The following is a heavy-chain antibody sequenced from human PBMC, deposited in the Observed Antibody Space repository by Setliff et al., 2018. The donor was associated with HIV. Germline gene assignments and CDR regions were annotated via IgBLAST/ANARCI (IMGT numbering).Heavy chain of an antibody. CDR2: IIPIFGTA. Sequence: SVKVSCKASGDTFSSYVISWVRQAPGQGLEWMGGIIPIFGTANYAQKFQGRVTITADESTSTAYMELRSLKSDDTAVYYCARGKTWLRFLDYWGQGTLVTVSS. J-gene: IGHJ4*02. CDR1: GDTFSSYV. V-gene: IGHV1-69*13. CDR3: ARGKTWLRFLDY. D-gene: IGHD5-12*01.